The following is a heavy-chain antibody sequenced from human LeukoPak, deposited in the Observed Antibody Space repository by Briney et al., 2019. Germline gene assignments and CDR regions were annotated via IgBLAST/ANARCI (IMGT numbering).Heavy chain of an antibody. CDR2: IYYGGTT. D-gene: IGHD6-19*01. V-gene: IGHV4-59*01. Sequence: SETLSLTCSISGGSISSYYWSWIRQPPGKGLEWIGYIYYGGTTDYNPSLKSRVTLSIDTSNNQLSLRVNSVTAADTAVYYCARGNRILGLPVSGNWFDPWGQGVLVTVSS. CDR3: ARGNRILGLPVSGNWFDP. J-gene: IGHJ5*02. CDR1: GGSISSYY.